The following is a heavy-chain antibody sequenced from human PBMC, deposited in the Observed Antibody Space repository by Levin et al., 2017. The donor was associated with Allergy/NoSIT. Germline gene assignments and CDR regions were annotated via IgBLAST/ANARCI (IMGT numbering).Heavy chain of an antibody. D-gene: IGHD3-22*01. CDR3: AKDHNPIVVVIDAFDS. V-gene: IGHV3-23*01. Sequence: PGGSLRLSCAASGFTFSSYAMSWVRQAPGKGLEWVSAISGSGGSTYYADSVKGRFTISRDNSKNTLYLQMNSLRAEDTAVYYCAKDHNPIVVVIDAFDSWGQGTMVTVSS. CDR2: ISGSGGST. CDR1: GFTFSSYA. J-gene: IGHJ3*02.